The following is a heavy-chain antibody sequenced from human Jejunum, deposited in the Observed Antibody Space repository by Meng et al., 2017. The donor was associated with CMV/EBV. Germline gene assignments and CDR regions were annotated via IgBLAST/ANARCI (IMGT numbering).Heavy chain of an antibody. CDR1: GDTFDACG. Sequence: SGDTFDACGSSWGRQAPGQGLEGRGWISAISGNTDKAKKFRGRVTMTTDTSTSTAYMELRSLRSDDTAVYYCARDRAYWSASPLGLNWGQGTLVTVSS. CDR2: ISAISGNT. CDR3: ARDRAYWSASPLGLN. D-gene: IGHD3-3*01. J-gene: IGHJ4*02. V-gene: IGHV1-18*01.